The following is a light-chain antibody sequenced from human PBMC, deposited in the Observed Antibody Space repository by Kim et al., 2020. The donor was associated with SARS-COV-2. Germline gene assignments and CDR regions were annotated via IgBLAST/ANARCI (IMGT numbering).Light chain of an antibody. V-gene: IGLV1-44*01. J-gene: IGLJ2*01. CDR2: NNK. CDR1: SSNIGRNI. Sequence: GQSVTISCSGSSSNIGRNIVNWYHHLHGTAPKLLIYNNKQRPSGVPDRFSGSKSGTSASLAISGLQSDDEADYYCATWDDGLNGVVFGGGTQLTVL. CDR3: ATWDDGLNGVV.